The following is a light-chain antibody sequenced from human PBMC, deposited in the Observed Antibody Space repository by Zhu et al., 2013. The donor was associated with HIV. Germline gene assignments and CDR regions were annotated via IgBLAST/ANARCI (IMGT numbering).Light chain of an antibody. V-gene: IGKV1-5*01. Sequence: DIQLTQSPSFLSASVGDRVTITCRASQSIGTWLAWYQQKPGKAPKLLIYDASSLEAGVPSRFSGSGSGTEFSLTISSLQAEDFATYYCLHYNSYSRTFGQGTKVDNK. CDR2: DAS. CDR1: QSIGTW. CDR3: LHYNSYSRT. J-gene: IGKJ1*01.